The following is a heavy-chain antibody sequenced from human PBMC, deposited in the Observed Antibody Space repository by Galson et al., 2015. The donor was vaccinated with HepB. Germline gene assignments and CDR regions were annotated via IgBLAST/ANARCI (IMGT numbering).Heavy chain of an antibody. Sequence: SVKVSCKASGGTFDIYAVSWVRQAPGQGLEWMGRIIPVIGIPRYAQRFQGRVTITADKSTSTAYMELSSLRSEDTAAYYRVRAGNKYCSSTSCYTGDYYYGMDVWGQGTTVTVSS. D-gene: IGHD2-2*02. CDR1: GGTFDIYA. V-gene: IGHV1-69*04. J-gene: IGHJ6*02. CDR2: IIPVIGIP. CDR3: VRAGNKYCSSTSCYTGDYYYGMDV.